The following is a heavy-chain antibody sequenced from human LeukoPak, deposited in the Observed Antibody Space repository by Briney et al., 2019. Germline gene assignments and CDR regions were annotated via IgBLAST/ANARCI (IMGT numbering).Heavy chain of an antibody. CDR3: AGLTRFVSGVLNPLDS. J-gene: IGHJ4*02. CDR1: GGSIGNYC. V-gene: IGHV4-59*08. Sequence: PSETLSLTCTVSGGSIGNYCWSWIRQPPGKGLEWIGYVYSSGYTNYNPSLKSRVTISVDTSNNHFSLRLSSVTAADTAVYYCAGLTRFVSGVLNPLDSWGQGTLVTVSS. D-gene: IGHD3-3*01. CDR2: VYSSGYT.